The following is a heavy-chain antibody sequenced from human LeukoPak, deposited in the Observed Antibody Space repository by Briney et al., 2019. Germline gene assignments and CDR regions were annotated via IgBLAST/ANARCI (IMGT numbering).Heavy chain of an antibody. CDR2: IYYSGST. Sequence: SETLSLTCAVSGGSISSGGYSWSWIRQPPGKGLEWIGYIYYSGSTNYNPSLKSRVTISVDTSKNQFSLKLSSVTAADTAVYYCARGTSGGVDYGDYDYYYYYMDVWGKGTTVTVSS. D-gene: IGHD4-17*01. CDR3: ARGTSGGVDYGDYDYYYYYMDV. CDR1: GGSISSGGYS. V-gene: IGHV4-30-4*07. J-gene: IGHJ6*03.